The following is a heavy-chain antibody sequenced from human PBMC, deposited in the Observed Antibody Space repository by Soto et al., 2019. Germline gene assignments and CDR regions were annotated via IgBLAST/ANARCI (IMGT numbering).Heavy chain of an antibody. CDR3: ARGPGYSYGYRYFDL. J-gene: IGHJ2*01. Sequence: EVQLVESGGGLVQPGGSLRLSCAASGFTFSDHYMDWVRQARGKGLEWVGRTRNKANDYSTEYAASVKGRFTVSRDDSKNSLYLQMNSLRPEDTAVYYCARGPGYSYGYRYFDLWGRGTLVTVSS. V-gene: IGHV3-72*01. CDR2: TRNKANDYST. D-gene: IGHD5-18*01. CDR1: GFTFSDHY.